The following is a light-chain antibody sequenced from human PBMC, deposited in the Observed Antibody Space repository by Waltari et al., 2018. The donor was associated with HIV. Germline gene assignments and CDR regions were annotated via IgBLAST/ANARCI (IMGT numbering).Light chain of an antibody. CDR3: QQYNNWPIT. CDR2: GAS. Sequence: EIVMPQSPATLSVSPGERATVSCRASQSLASNLAWYQQKPGQAPRLLIHGASTRATGIPARFSGSGSGTEFTLTISSLQSEDFAVYYCQQYNNWPITFGQGTRLEIK. J-gene: IGKJ5*01. CDR1: QSLASN. V-gene: IGKV3-15*01.